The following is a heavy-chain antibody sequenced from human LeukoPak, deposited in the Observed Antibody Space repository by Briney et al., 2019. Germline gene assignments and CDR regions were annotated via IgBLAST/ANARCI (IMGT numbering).Heavy chain of an antibody. CDR1: GFTFSSYA. CDR3: AKDPSPYSSSWSTFDY. Sequence: GGSLRLSCAASGFTFSSYAMSWVRQAPGKGLEWVSGISGSGGSTYYADSVKGRFTISRDNSKNTLYLQMNSLRAEDTAVYYCAKDPSPYSSSWSTFDYWGQGTLVTVSS. J-gene: IGHJ4*02. CDR2: ISGSGGST. V-gene: IGHV3-23*01. D-gene: IGHD6-13*01.